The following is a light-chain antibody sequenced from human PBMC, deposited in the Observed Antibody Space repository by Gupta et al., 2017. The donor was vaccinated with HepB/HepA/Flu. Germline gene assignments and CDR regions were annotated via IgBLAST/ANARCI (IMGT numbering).Light chain of an antibody. CDR1: DIGSRS. Sequence: SYVLTQPPSVSVAPGTTATITCGENDIGSRSVHWYQQKPAQAPLSVIVYPSDRPSGINDRGLSYATGNTATPLLXSXAAREEXDDYCHASVSTRESRLFGGGTKLTVL. J-gene: IGLJ2*01. V-gene: IGLV3-21*04. CDR3: HASVSTRESRL. CDR2: YPS.